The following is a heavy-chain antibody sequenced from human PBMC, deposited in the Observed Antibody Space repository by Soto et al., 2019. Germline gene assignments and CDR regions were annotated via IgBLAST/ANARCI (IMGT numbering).Heavy chain of an antibody. Sequence: EVQLVESGGGLVQPGRSLRLSCAASGFTFDDYAMHWVRRAPGKGLEWVSGISWNSGSIGYADSVKGRFTISRDNAKNSLYLQMNSLRAEDTALYYCAKDRQLSIAAAGTSLYYYYGMDVWGQGTTVTVSS. V-gene: IGHV3-9*01. J-gene: IGHJ6*02. CDR2: ISWNSGSI. D-gene: IGHD6-13*01. CDR3: AKDRQLSIAAAGTSLYYYYGMDV. CDR1: GFTFDDYA.